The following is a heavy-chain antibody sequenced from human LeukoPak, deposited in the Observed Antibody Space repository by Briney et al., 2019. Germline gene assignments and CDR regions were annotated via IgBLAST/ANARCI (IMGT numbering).Heavy chain of an antibody. J-gene: IGHJ4*02. D-gene: IGHD3-16*01. CDR3: ATNKGGYFDY. CDR2: ISSSSSYI. V-gene: IGHV3-21*01. CDR1: GFTFSSYS. Sequence: PGGSLRLSCAASGFTFSSYSMNWVRQAPGKGLEWVSSISSSSSYIYYADLVKGRFTISRDNAKNSLYLQMNSLRAEDTAVYYCATNKGGYFDYWGQGTLVTVSS.